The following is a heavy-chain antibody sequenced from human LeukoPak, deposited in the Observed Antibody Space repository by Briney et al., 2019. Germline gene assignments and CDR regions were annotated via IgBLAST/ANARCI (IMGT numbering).Heavy chain of an antibody. CDR3: ARGAATGPTLGFDY. CDR1: GFSVTNNY. D-gene: IGHD6-13*01. V-gene: IGHV3-53*01. Sequence: GGSLRLSCAASGFSVTNNYITWVRQAPGKGLEWVSVMCTGGTPYYADSVRGRFTISRDISKNTLYLQMTSLRAEDTAVYYCARGAATGPTLGFDYWGQGTLVTVSS. CDR2: MCTGGTP. J-gene: IGHJ4*02.